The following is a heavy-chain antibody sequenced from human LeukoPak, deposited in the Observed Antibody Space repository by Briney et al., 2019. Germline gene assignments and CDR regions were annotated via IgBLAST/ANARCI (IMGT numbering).Heavy chain of an antibody. D-gene: IGHD6-19*01. Sequence: GASVKVSCKASGYTFTGYYMHWVRQAPGQGLEGMGWINPNSGGTNYAQKVQGRVTMTRDTSISTAYMELTRLRSDSTAVYYCARDYSRGLNFYYYYMDVWGKGNTVTVSS. CDR2: INPNSGGT. V-gene: IGHV1-2*02. CDR3: ARDYSRGLNFYYYYMDV. CDR1: GYTFTGYY. J-gene: IGHJ6*03.